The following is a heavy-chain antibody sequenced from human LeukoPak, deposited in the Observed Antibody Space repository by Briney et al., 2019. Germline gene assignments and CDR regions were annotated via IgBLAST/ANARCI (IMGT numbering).Heavy chain of an antibody. J-gene: IGHJ4*02. V-gene: IGHV4-39*01. CDR1: GGSISSSSYY. D-gene: IGHD1-7*01. Sequence: SETLSLTRTVSGGSISSSSYYWGWIRQPPGKGLEWIGSIYYSGSTYYNPSLKSRVTISVDTSKNQFSLKLSSVTAADTAVYYCARNNWNYVIDYWGQGTLVTVSS. CDR2: IYYSGST. CDR3: ARNNWNYVIDY.